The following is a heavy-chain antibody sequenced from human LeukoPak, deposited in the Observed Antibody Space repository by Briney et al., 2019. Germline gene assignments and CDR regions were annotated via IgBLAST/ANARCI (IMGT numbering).Heavy chain of an antibody. J-gene: IGHJ4*02. CDR3: ATDDYGGNSVLGY. Sequence: SVKVSCKASGGTFSSYAISWVRQAPGQGLEWMGRIIPILGIANYAQKFQGRVTITADKSTSTAYMELSSLRSEDTAVYYCATDDYGGNSVLGYWGQGTLVTVSS. CDR2: IIPILGIA. V-gene: IGHV1-69*04. CDR1: GGTFSSYA. D-gene: IGHD4-23*01.